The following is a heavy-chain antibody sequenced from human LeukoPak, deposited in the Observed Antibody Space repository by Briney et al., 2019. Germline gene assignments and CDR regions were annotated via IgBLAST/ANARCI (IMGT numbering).Heavy chain of an antibody. CDR3: ARDGYSSGWFRLIFDY. J-gene: IGHJ4*02. CDR1: GFTFSSYS. V-gene: IGHV3-48*01. D-gene: IGHD6-19*01. CDR2: ISSSSSTI. Sequence: GGSLRLSCAASGFTFSSYSMNWVRQAPGKGLEWVSYISSSSSTIYYADSVKGRFTISRDNAKNSLYLQMNSLRAEDTAVYYCARDGYSSGWFRLIFDYWGQGTLVTVSS.